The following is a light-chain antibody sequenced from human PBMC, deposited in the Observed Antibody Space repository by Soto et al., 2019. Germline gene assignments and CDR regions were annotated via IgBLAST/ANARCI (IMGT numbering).Light chain of an antibody. V-gene: IGKV1-39*01. CDR2: ATS. CDR1: QNIKKF. Sequence: DIHMTQSPSSLSASVGDRVTITCRASQNIKKFLNWYQQRPGKAPSALIHATSTLQNGVSSRFSGSGSDTDFTLTITSLQPEDFATYFWQQSYSSPLTFGGGTKVEL. J-gene: IGKJ4*01. CDR3: QQSYSSPLT.